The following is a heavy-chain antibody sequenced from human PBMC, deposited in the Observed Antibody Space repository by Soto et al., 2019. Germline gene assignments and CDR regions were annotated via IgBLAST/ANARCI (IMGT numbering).Heavy chain of an antibody. Sequence: EVQLLESGGGLVQPGGSLRLSGPVPGVTFSNYAMNWVRQAPGKGLEWVSSLSGSGGTTYYADSVKGRFIISRDNSKNTLYLLMNSLRAEDTALYYCAKQRADYGSGADTFYFDSWGQGALVTVSS. CDR1: GVTFSNYA. V-gene: IGHV3-23*01. CDR2: LSGSGGTT. D-gene: IGHD3-10*01. CDR3: AKQRADYGSGADTFYFDS. J-gene: IGHJ4*02.